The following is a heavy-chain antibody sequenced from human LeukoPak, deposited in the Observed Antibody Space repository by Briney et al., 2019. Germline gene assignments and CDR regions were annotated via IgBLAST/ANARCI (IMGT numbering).Heavy chain of an antibody. Sequence: PGGSLKLLLATSGFTFRSYGMHWVRQAPGQGLGGVAVMWYDESHKYYADSVKGRFTISRDNSKSTLYLQMNSLRAEDTAVYFCARDGRNYDFKLDYWGQGTLVTVSS. J-gene: IGHJ4*02. CDR1: GFTFRSYG. CDR3: ARDGRNYDFKLDY. CDR2: MWYDESHK. D-gene: IGHD1-7*01. V-gene: IGHV3-33*01.